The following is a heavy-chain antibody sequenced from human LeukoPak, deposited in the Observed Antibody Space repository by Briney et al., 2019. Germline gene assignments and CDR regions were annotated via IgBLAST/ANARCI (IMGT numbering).Heavy chain of an antibody. V-gene: IGHV1-8*01. CDR2: MNPNSGNT. D-gene: IGHD3-10*01. J-gene: IGHJ4*02. CDR3: ARGDHVLLWFGELSMSYFDY. CDR1: GYTFTSHD. Sequence: ASVKVSCKASGYTFTSHDINWVRQATGQGLEWMGWMNPNSGNTGYAQKFQGRVTMTRNTSISTAYMELSSLRSEDTAVYYCARGDHVLLWFGELSMSYFDYWGRGTLVTVSS.